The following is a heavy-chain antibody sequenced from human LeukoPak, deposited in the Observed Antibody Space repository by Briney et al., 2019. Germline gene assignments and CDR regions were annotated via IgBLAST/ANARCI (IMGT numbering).Heavy chain of an antibody. CDR2: ITPIVDIA. Sequence: GASVKVSCKASGGSFSNYAFSWVRQAPGQGLEWMGRITPIVDIATYIQKFQGRVTITANKFTSTAYYCASGLGFCSGSDCTNLVKDYYYGMNVWGQGTTVTVSS. J-gene: IGHJ6*02. V-gene: IGHV1-69*04. CDR3: LVKDYYYGMNV. CDR1: GGSFSNYA. D-gene: IGHD2-15*01.